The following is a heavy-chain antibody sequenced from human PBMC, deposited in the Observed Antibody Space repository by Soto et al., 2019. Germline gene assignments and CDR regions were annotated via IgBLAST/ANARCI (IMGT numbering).Heavy chain of an antibody. Sequence: VRLQESGPGLVKPSATLSLTCTVSDGSISSYYWGWIRQPPGKGLEWIGYIYGTGTTNYSPSLTNRVTISVDMSKNQFSLRLSSVTAADTAVYYCAGFSSGTYLFDLWGQGTPVTVSS. CDR1: DGSISSYY. D-gene: IGHD1-26*01. CDR2: IYGTGTT. V-gene: IGHV4-59*01. CDR3: AGFSSGTYLFDL. J-gene: IGHJ5*02.